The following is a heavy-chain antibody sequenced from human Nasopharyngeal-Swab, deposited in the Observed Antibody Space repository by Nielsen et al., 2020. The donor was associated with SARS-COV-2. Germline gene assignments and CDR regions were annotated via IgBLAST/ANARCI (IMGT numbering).Heavy chain of an antibody. CDR2: MNPNSGNT. D-gene: IGHD6-13*01. CDR1: GYTFTSYD. CDR3: ASLGSSSWAPFDY. V-gene: IGHV1-8*01. J-gene: IGHJ4*02. Sequence: ASVTVSCKASGYTFTSYDINWVRQATGQGLEWMGWMNPNSGNTGYAQKFQGRVTMTRNTSISTAYMELSSLRSEDTAVYYCASLGSSSWAPFDYWAQGTLVTVSS.